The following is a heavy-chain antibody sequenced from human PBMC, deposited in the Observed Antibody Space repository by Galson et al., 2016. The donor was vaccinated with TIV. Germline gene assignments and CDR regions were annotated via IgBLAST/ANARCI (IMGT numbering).Heavy chain of an antibody. CDR3: ARASSSGWDNVDDAFDK. J-gene: IGHJ3*02. Sequence: TLSLTCSVSGDSISSSIYFWSWIRQPAGKGLEWIGRIYSSGTTNYNPSLTSRVAITVDTAKNKFSLKLSSVTAADTAVYYCARASSSGWDNVDDAFDKWGQGTMVTVSS. CDR2: IYSSGTT. D-gene: IGHD6-19*01. V-gene: IGHV4-61*02. CDR1: GDSISSSIYF.